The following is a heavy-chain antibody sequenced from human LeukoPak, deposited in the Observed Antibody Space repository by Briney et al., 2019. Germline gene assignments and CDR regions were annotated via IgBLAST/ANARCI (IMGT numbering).Heavy chain of an antibody. Sequence: QAGGSLRLSCAASGFTVSSNYMSWVRQAPGKGLEWVSVIYSGGSTYYADSVKGRFTISRHNSKNTLYLEMNSLRAEDTAVYYCASSKIVGASIFHYWGQGTLVTVSS. J-gene: IGHJ4*02. CDR1: GFTVSSNY. V-gene: IGHV3-53*04. CDR2: IYSGGST. D-gene: IGHD1-26*01. CDR3: ASSKIVGASIFHY.